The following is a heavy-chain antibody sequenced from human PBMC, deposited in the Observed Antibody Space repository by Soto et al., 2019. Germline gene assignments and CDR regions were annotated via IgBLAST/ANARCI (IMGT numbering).Heavy chain of an antibody. CDR1: GFTFSSYA. V-gene: IGHV3-23*01. Sequence: PGGSLRLSCAASGFTFSSYAMSWVRQAPGKGLEWVSAISGSGGSTYYADSVKGRFTISRDNSKNTLYLQMNSLRAEDTAVYYCAKGDDVSGWFGGTPSDYSGMDVWGQGTTVTVSS. CDR2: ISGSGGST. J-gene: IGHJ6*02. CDR3: AKGDDVSGWFGGTPSDYSGMDV. D-gene: IGHD3-10*01.